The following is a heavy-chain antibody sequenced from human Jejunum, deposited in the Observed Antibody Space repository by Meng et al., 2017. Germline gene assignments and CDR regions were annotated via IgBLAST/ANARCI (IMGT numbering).Heavy chain of an antibody. CDR1: GYSFVTYD. Sequence: VELVHLGFGCKKPGSSWNVSCKASGYSFVTYDMSWVRQAPGQGLEWMGWISTKPGTPKFAQDFTGRFVFSLDTSVSTAYLQINSLKAEDTAVYYCATKGVNSGPGSWGQGTLVTVSS. CDR3: ATKGVNSGPGS. V-gene: IGHV7-4-1*02. D-gene: IGHD1-26*01. J-gene: IGHJ5*02. CDR2: ISTKPGTP.